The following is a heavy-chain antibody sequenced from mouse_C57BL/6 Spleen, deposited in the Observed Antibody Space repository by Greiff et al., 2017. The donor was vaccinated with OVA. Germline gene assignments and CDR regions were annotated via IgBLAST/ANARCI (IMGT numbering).Heavy chain of an antibody. J-gene: IGHJ2*01. CDR3: AREWLRRGFDY. V-gene: IGHV1-69*01. Sequence: VKLQQPGAELVMPGASVKLSCKASGYTFTSYWMHWVKQRPGQGLEWIGEIDPSDSYTNYNQKFKGKSTLTVDKSSSTAYMQLSSLTSEDSAVYYCAREWLRRGFDYWGQGTTLTVSS. D-gene: IGHD2-2*01. CDR1: GYTFTSYW. CDR2: IDPSDSYT.